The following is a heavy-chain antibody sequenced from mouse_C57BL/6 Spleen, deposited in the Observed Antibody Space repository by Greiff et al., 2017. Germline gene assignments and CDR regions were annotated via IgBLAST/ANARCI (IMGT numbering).Heavy chain of an antibody. D-gene: IGHD2-1*01. CDR3: ARSRGNYRFDY. CDR1: GYAFTNYL. J-gene: IGHJ2*01. Sequence: VQLQQSGAELVRPGTSVKVSCKASGYAFTNYLIEWVKQRPGQGLEWIGVLNPGSGGTNYNEKFKGKATLTADKSSSTAYMQLSSLTYEDSAVXFCARSRGNYRFDYWGQGTTRTVSS. CDR2: LNPGSGGT. V-gene: IGHV1-54*01.